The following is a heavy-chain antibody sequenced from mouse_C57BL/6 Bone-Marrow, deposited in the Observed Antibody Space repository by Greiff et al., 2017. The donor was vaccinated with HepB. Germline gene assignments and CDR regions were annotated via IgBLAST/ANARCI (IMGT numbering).Heavy chain of an antibody. CDR3: AGSFRGYAMDY. CDR1: GYTFTSYW. Sequence: QVQLQQPGAELVRPGSSVKLSCKASGYTFTSYWMDWVKQRPGQGLEWIGNIYPSDSETHYNQKFKDKATLTVDKSSSTAYMQLSSLTSEDSAVYYCAGSFRGYAMDYWGQGTSVTVSS. V-gene: IGHV1-61*01. D-gene: IGHD3-3*01. CDR2: IYPSDSET. J-gene: IGHJ4*01.